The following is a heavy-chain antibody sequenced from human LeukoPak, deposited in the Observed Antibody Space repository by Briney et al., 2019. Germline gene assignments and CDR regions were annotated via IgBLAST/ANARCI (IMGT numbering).Heavy chain of an antibody. CDR3: ARHVAPYRTRGGGGAFDI. V-gene: IGHV5-51*01. J-gene: IGHJ3*02. Sequence: GGSLRLSCAASGFTFTSYFIGWVRQMPGKGLEWMASIYPGYSDTRYSPSFQGQVTISVDTSIDTAYLQWSSLKASDTAIYYCARHVAPYRTRGGGGAFDIWGPGTTVTVSS. D-gene: IGHD2-2*01. CDR2: IYPGYSDT. CDR1: GFTFTSYF.